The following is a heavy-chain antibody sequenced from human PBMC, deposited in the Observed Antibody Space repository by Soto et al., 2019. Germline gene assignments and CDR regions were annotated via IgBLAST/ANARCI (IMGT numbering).Heavy chain of an antibody. Sequence: ASVKVSCKASGYTFTGYYMHWVRQAPGQGLEWMGWINPNSGGTNYAQKFQGRVTMTRDTSISTAYMELSRLRSDDTAVYYCARGIAVAANHDILTGRPLFYYAMDVWGPGTTVTVSS. CDR2: INPNSGGT. CDR3: ARGIAVAANHDILTGRPLFYYAMDV. V-gene: IGHV1-2*02. CDR1: GYTFTGYY. D-gene: IGHD3-9*01. J-gene: IGHJ6*02.